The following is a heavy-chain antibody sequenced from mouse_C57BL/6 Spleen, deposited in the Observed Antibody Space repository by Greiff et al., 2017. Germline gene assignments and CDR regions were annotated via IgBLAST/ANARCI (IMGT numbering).Heavy chain of an antibody. CDR1: GYTFTSYW. V-gene: IGHV1-59*01. CDR2: IDPSDSYT. Sequence: QVQLQQPGAELVRPGPSVKLSCKASGYTFTSYWMHWVKQRPGQGLEWIGVIDPSDSYTNYNQKFKGKATLTVDTSSSTAYMQLSSLTSEDSAVYYCARAGGTVVAPYFDYWGQGTTLTVSS. J-gene: IGHJ2*01. CDR3: ARAGGTVVAPYFDY. D-gene: IGHD1-1*01.